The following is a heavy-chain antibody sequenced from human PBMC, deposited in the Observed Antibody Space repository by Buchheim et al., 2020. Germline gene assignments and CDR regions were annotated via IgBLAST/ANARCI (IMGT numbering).Heavy chain of an antibody. CDR3: ARDALVGGWPIFDH. CDR1: GGSISGYY. D-gene: IGHD6-19*01. J-gene: IGHJ4*02. CDR2: IYFSGGS. V-gene: IGHV4-59*01. Sequence: QVQLQESGPGLVKPSETLSLSCTVSGGSISGYYYSWIRLSPGKGLAWIGHIYFSGGSSYNPSLKSRVTISADTAKNQLSLKLTSVSAADTAVYYCARDALVGGWPIFDHWGQGTL.